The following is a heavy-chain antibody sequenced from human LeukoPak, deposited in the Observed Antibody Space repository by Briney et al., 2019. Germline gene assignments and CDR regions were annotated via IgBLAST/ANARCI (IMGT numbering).Heavy chain of an antibody. D-gene: IGHD3-22*01. V-gene: IGHV1-46*01. CDR2: INPSGGST. CDR3: ARQLPTPQYYYDSSGYYPFDY. CDR1: GYTFTSYY. J-gene: IGHJ4*02. Sequence: ASVKVSCKASGYTFTSYYMHWVRQAPGQGLEWMGIINPSGGSTIYAQKFQGRVTMTRDTSTSTVYMELSSLRSEDTAVYYCARQLPTPQYYYDSSGYYPFDYWGQGTLVTVSS.